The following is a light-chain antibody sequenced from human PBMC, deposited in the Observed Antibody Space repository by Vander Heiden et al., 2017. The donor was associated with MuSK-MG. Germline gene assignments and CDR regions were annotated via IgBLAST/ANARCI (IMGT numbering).Light chain of an antibody. CDR1: QRVSSY. Sequence: EIVLTQSPDTLSLSPGERATLSCRASQRVSSYLAWYQQKPGQAPRLLIYDASNRATGIPARFSGSGSGTDFTLTISSLEPEDSAIYYCQQGNNWPITFGQGTRLEIK. CDR3: QQGNNWPIT. J-gene: IGKJ5*01. CDR2: DAS. V-gene: IGKV3-11*01.